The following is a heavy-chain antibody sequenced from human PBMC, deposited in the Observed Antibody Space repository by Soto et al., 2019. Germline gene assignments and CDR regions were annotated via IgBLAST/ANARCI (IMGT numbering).Heavy chain of an antibody. CDR1: GGSVSSGSYY. D-gene: IGHD2-21*01. Sequence: SETLSLTCTVSGGSVSSGSYYWSWIRQPPGKGLEWIGYIYYSGSTNYNPSLKSRVTISVDTSKNQFSLKLSSVTAADTAVHYCARVGRSIYYFDYWGQGTLVTVSS. J-gene: IGHJ4*02. CDR2: IYYSGST. CDR3: ARVGRSIYYFDY. V-gene: IGHV4-61*01.